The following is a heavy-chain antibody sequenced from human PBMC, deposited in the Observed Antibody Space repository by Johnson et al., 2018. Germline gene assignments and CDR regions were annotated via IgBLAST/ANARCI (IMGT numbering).Heavy chain of an antibody. Sequence: VQLVESGGGLVKPGGSLRLSCAASGFTFSNAWMSWVRQAPGKGLEWVGRIKSKTGGGTTDYAAPGKGRFTISREDSKNTLYLQRNSLKTEDTAVYYFTTVREYSYGPYSYYYMDVWGKGTTVTGS. CDR1: GFTFSNAW. V-gene: IGHV3-15*01. J-gene: IGHJ6*03. CDR3: TTVREYSYGPYSYYYMDV. D-gene: IGHD5-18*01. CDR2: IKSKTGGGTT.